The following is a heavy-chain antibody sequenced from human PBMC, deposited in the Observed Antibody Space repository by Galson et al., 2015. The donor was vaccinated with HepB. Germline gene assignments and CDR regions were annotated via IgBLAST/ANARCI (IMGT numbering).Heavy chain of an antibody. CDR3: ARDFKGNYYGMDV. CDR1: GYTFTSYG. CDR2: ISAYNGNT. Sequence: SVKVSCKASGYTFTSYGISWVRQAPGQGLEWMGWISAYNGNTNYAQKLQGRVTMTTDTSTSTAYMELRSLRSDDTAVYYCARDFKGNYYGMDVWAKGPRSPSP. J-gene: IGHJ6*02. V-gene: IGHV1-18*04.